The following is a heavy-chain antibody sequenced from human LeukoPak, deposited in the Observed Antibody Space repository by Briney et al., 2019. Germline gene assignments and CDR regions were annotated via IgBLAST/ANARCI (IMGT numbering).Heavy chain of an antibody. CDR3: AYSSSGWTMFDY. D-gene: IGHD6-19*01. CDR2: VNPNSGNT. V-gene: IGHV1-8*01. CDR1: GYTFTSYD. Sequence: ASVKVSCKASGYTFTSYDINWVRQATGQGLEWMGWVNPNSGNTGYAQKFQGRVTMTRNTSISTAYMELSSLRSEDTAVYYCAYSSSGWTMFDYWGQGTLVTVSS. J-gene: IGHJ4*02.